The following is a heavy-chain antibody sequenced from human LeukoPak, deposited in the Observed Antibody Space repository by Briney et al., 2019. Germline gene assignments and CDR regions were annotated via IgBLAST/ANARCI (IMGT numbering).Heavy chain of an antibody. V-gene: IGHV4-39*07. J-gene: IGHJ5*02. CDR1: GGSISSSSYY. D-gene: IGHD3-9*01. CDR2: IYYSGST. Sequence: SETLSLTCTVSGGSISSSSYYWGWIRQPPGKGLEWIGSIYYSGSTYYNPSLKSRVTISVDTSKNQFSLKLSSVTAADTAVYYCARSGPYYDILTGYYRVDWFDPWGQGTLVTVSS. CDR3: ARSGPYYDILTGYYRVDWFDP.